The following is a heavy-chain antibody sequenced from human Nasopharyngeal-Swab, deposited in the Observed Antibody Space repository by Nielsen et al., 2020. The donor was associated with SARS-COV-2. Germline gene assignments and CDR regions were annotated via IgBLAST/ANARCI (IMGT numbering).Heavy chain of an antibody. V-gene: IGHV3-23*01. Sequence: GESLKISCAASGFTFSSYAMSWVRQAPGKGLEWVSAISGSGGSTYYADSVKGRLTISRDNSKNTLYLQMNSLRAEDTAVYYCAKAGGITMIVVVRRYYFDYWGQGTLVTVSS. J-gene: IGHJ4*02. CDR1: GFTFSSYA. CDR3: AKAGGITMIVVVRRYYFDY. D-gene: IGHD3-22*01. CDR2: ISGSGGST.